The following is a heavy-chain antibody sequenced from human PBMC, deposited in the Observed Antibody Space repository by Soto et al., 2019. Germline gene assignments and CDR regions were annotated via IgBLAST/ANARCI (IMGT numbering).Heavy chain of an antibody. D-gene: IGHD1-7*01. V-gene: IGHV4-34*01. CDR3: ARALTGTTSCYFDY. CDR1: GGSFSGYY. CDR2: INHSGST. Sequence: SETLSLTCAVYGGSFSGYYWSWIRQPPGKGLEWIGEINHSGSTNYNPSLKSRVTISVDTSKNQFSLKLSSVTAADTAVYYCARALTGTTSCYFDYWGQGTLVTVSS. J-gene: IGHJ4*02.